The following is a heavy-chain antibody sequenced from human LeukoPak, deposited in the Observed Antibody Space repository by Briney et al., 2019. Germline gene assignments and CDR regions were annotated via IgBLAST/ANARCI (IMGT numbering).Heavy chain of an antibody. CDR2: IYYSGST. CDR3: ARQGTTSYGMDV. V-gene: IGHV4-30-4*08. CDR1: GGSISSGDYY. J-gene: IGHJ6*02. D-gene: IGHD1-1*01. Sequence: PSQTLSLTCTVSGGSISSGDYYWRWIRQPPGKGLEWIGYIYYSGSTYYNPSLKSRVTISVDTSKNQFSLKVTSVTAADTAVYYCARQGTTSYGMDVWGQGTTVTVSS.